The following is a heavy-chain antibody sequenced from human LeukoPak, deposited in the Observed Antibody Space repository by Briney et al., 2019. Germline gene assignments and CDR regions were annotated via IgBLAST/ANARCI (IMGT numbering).Heavy chain of an antibody. CDR2: INPNSGGT. V-gene: IGHV1-2*06. D-gene: IGHD5-24*01. CDR1: GYTFTGYY. J-gene: IGHJ3*02. Sequence: ASVKVSCKASGYTFTGYYMNWVRQAPGQGPEWMGRINPNSGGTNYAQKFQGRVTMTRDTSISTAYMELSRLRSDDTAVYYCARVGDGINDAFDIWGQGTMVTVSS. CDR3: ARVGDGINDAFDI.